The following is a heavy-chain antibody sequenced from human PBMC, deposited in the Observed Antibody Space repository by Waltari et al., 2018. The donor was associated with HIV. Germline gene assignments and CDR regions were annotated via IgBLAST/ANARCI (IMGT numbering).Heavy chain of an antibody. J-gene: IGHJ3*02. CDR1: GFIFRTYA. CDR3: ARAPPYSTRWFYDAFDI. D-gene: IGHD6-13*01. Sequence: QVQLVESGGGVVEPGRSLGLSCAASGFIFRTYAVHWVRQAPGEGLEWVALISYDGSDESYADSVKGRFTISRDNSKNTLYLQMNSLRAEDTAVYYCARAPPYSTRWFYDAFDIWGQGTMVTVSS. CDR2: ISYDGSDE. V-gene: IGHV3-30*01.